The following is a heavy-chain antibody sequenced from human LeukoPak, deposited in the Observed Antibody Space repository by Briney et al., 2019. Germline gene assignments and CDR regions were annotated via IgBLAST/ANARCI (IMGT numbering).Heavy chain of an antibody. D-gene: IGHD2-15*01. CDR1: GGSISSSSYY. J-gene: IGHJ4*02. V-gene: IGHV4-39*01. CDR3: ARHMYSVGSCYYFDY. Sequence: TSETLSLTRTVSGGSISSSSYYWGWIRQPPGKGLEWIAGIYYSGSTYYNPSLKSRVTISVDTSKNQFSLKLSSVTAADTAVYYCARHMYSVGSCYYFDYWGQGTLVTVSS. CDR2: IYYSGST.